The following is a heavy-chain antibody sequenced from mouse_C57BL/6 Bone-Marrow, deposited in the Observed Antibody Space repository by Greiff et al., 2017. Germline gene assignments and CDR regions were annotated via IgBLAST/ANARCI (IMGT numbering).Heavy chain of an antibody. CDR2: ISNGGGST. Sequence: DVMLVESGGGLVQPGGSLKLSCAASGFTFSDYYMYWVRQTPEKRLEWVAYISNGGGSTYYPDTVKGRFTISRDNAKNTLYLQMSRLKSEDTAMYYCARGGSYYFDYWGQGTTRTVSS. CDR1: GFTFSDYY. CDR3: ARGGSYYFDY. V-gene: IGHV5-12*01. J-gene: IGHJ2*01.